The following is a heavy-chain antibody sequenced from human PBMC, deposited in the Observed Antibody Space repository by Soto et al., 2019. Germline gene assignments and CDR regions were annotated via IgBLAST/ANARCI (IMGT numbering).Heavy chain of an antibody. J-gene: IGHJ4*02. CDR2: IYPGDSDT. Sequence: GESLKISCKGSGYSFTSYWIGWVRQMPGKGLEWMGIIYPGDSDTRYSPSFQGQVTISADKSISTAYLQWSSLKASDTAMYYCARHPVRVRGVLPAYYFDYWGQGTLVTVSS. D-gene: IGHD3-10*01. V-gene: IGHV5-51*01. CDR1: GYSFTSYW. CDR3: ARHPVRVRGVLPAYYFDY.